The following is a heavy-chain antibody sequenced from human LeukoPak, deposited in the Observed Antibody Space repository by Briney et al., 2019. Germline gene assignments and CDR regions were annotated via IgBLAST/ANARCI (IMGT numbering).Heavy chain of an antibody. CDR2: IYSDGGT. Sequence: GGSLRLSCAASVITVTSNYMSGVRQAPGRGVEGVSGIYSDGGTYYAQSVKGRFTISTDNSKNTLYLQLNSLRAEDTAVYYCARIDCGSCSLGLRYYFDYWGQGTLVTVSS. V-gene: IGHV3-66*01. D-gene: IGHD2-15*01. CDR3: ARIDCGSCSLGLRYYFDY. CDR1: VITVTSNY. J-gene: IGHJ4*02.